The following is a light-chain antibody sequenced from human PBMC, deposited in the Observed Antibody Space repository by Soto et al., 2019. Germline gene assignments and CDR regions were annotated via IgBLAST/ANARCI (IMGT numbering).Light chain of an antibody. Sequence: QSSLTQPASVSGSPGQSITISCTGTSRDVGGHNYVSWYQQHPGKAPKLMIYDVSNRPSVISNRFSGSKSVHTASLTISGLRAEDEADYYCSSYTSSSTYVFGTGTQVTV. J-gene: IGLJ1*01. CDR2: DVS. V-gene: IGLV2-14*01. CDR1: SRDVGGHNY. CDR3: SSYTSSSTYV.